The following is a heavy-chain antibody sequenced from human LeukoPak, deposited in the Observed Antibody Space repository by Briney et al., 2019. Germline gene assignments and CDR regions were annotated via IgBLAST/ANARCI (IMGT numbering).Heavy chain of an antibody. J-gene: IGHJ5*02. V-gene: IGHV3-23*01. CDR1: GFTFSSYA. D-gene: IGHD3-3*01. CDR3: AKGTYYDFWSGYFNWFDP. Sequence: GGSLRLSCAASGFTFSSYAMSWDRQAPGKGLEWVSAISGSGGSTYYADSVKGRFTISRDNSKNTLYLQMNSLRAEDTAVYYCAKGTYYDFWSGYFNWFDPWGQGTLVTVSS. CDR2: ISGSGGST.